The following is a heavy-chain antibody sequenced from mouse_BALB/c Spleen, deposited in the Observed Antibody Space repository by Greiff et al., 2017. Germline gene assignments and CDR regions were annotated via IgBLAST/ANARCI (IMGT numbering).Heavy chain of an antibody. V-gene: IGHV5-4*02. CDR2: ISDGGSYT. J-gene: IGHJ4*01. CDR3: ARDGGDY. CDR1: GFTFSDYY. Sequence: EVQLVESGGGLVKPGGSLKLSCAASGFTFSDYYMYWVRQTPEKRLEWVATISDGGSYTYYPDSVKGRFTISRDNAKNNLYLQMSSLKSEDTAMYYCARDGGDYWGQGTSVTVSS.